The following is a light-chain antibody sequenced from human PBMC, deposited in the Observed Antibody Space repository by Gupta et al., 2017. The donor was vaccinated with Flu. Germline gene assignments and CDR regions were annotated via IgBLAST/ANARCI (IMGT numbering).Light chain of an antibody. CDR3: QQYGSPLT. Sequence: EIVLTQSPGTLSLSPGERATLSCSASQSVSSSYLRWYQKKRGQAPRLLIYGASSRATGIPDRFSGRGSGTDFTLTISRLEPEDFAVYYCQQYGSPLTFGGGTKVEIK. V-gene: IGKV3-20*01. CDR2: GAS. CDR1: QSVSSSY. J-gene: IGKJ4*01.